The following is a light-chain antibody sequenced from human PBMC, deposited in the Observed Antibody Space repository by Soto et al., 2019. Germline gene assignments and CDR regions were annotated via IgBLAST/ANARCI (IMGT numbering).Light chain of an antibody. CDR1: QNVTSRY. Sequence: EIVLTQSPGTLSLSPGERATLSCRASQNVTSRYLAWYQQKPGQAPRLLIFGAFSRATGIPDRFSGSGSGTAFTLTIRRLEPEDFAVYYCQHYGTSHTFGQGTKLE. CDR3: QHYGTSHT. J-gene: IGKJ2*01. V-gene: IGKV3-20*01. CDR2: GAF.